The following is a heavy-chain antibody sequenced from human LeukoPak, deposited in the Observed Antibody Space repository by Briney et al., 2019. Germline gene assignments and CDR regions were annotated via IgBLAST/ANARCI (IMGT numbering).Heavy chain of an antibody. CDR2: IRSNGDTA. Sequence: GGSLRLSCAASGFTFSRIAMTWVRQAPGKGLEWVSTIRSNGDTAYNADSVRGRFAISRDNSKNALFLQMNRLRVEDTAIHYCAKGQELDDGVFDSWGQGTLVTVSS. V-gene: IGHV3-23*01. CDR1: GFTFSRIA. D-gene: IGHD1-1*01. CDR3: AKGQELDDGVFDS. J-gene: IGHJ4*02.